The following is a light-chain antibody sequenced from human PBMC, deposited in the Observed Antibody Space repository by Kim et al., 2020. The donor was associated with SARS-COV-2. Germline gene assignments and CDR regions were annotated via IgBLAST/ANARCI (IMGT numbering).Light chain of an antibody. Sequence: VALGQTVRSTCQGDSLRSYYATWYQQQPGQAPIVVIYGKNNRPSGIPARFSGSSSGDTASLTIAGTQAGDEADYYCNSRGSNDNVLFGGGTQLTVL. CDR2: GKN. CDR1: SLRSYY. CDR3: NSRGSNDNVL. J-gene: IGLJ2*01. V-gene: IGLV3-19*01.